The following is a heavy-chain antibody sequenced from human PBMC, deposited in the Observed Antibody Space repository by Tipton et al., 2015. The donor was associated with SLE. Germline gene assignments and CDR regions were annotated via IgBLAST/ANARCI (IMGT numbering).Heavy chain of an antibody. J-gene: IGHJ4*02. CDR1: GFTFSNYG. CDR2: IRFDGSNK. V-gene: IGHV3-30*02. D-gene: IGHD4-17*01. CDR3: VKGGFEDTVTTPI. Sequence: SLRLSCAASGFTFSNYGMHWVRQAPAKGLEWVAFIRFDGSNKYYGDSVKGRFTISRDNSRNTLNLQMNSLRTDDAAVYYCVKGGFEDTVTTPIWGQGTLVTVSS.